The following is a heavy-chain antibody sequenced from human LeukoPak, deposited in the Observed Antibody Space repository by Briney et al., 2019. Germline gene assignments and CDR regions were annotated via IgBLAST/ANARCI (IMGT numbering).Heavy chain of an antibody. CDR1: GYTFTSYY. V-gene: IGHV1-18*04. CDR2: ISAYNGHT. J-gene: IGHJ4*02. D-gene: IGHD5-24*01. CDR3: ARLGAARREDYNPKGPSDY. Sequence: ASVKVSCKASGYTFTSYYMHWVRQAPGQGLEWMGWISAYNGHTKYAQKLQGRVTMTRDTSTSTLYMELRSLTTDDTAVYYCARLGAARREDYNPKGPSDYWGQGTLVTVST.